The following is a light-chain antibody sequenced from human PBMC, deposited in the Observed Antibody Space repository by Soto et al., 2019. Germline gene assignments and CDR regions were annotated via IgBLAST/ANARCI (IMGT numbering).Light chain of an antibody. CDR1: QRITTY. V-gene: IGKV1-39*01. CDR2: TSG. Sequence: IHMTQSPSSLSPSVGDRVTITCRASQRITTYLNWYQQKPGEAPKLLISTSGTLQRGVPSRFIGSGSGTDFTLTITSLQPADFATYFCQQTYSTPYTFGQGTKLEIK. CDR3: QQTYSTPYT. J-gene: IGKJ2*01.